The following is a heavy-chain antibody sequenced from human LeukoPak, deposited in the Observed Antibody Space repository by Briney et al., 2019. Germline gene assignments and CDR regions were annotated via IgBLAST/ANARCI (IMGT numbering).Heavy chain of an antibody. J-gene: IGHJ4*02. V-gene: IGHV4-34*01. CDR3: ARGAGGPVVPDHYFDY. CDR1: GGSFSGYY. D-gene: IGHD2-2*01. CDR2: INHSGST. Sequence: SETLSLTCAVYGGSFSGYYRSWIRQPPGKGLEWIGEINHSGSTNYNPSLKSRVTISVDTSKNQFSLKLSSVTAADTAVYYCARGAGGPVVPDHYFDYWGQETAVSVSS.